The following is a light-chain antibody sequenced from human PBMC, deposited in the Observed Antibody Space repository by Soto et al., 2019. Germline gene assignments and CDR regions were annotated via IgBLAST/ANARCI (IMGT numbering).Light chain of an antibody. J-gene: IGKJ4*01. V-gene: IGKV1-5*03. CDR1: QSISSW. CDR2: KAS. CDR3: LQYDDFPLS. Sequence: IQMTQSPSTLSASVGDRVTITCRAGQSISSWLAWYQQKPGKAPKLLIYKASSLESGVPSRFSGSGSGTEFTLTISSLQPEDIATYYCLQYDDFPLSFGGVTKVDIK.